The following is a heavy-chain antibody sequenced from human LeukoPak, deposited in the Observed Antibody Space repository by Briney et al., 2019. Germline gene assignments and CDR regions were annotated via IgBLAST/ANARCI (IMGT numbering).Heavy chain of an antibody. D-gene: IGHD1-26*01. Sequence: PGGSLRLSCAASGFTFSSYEMNWVRQAPGKGLEWVSYISSSGSTIYYADSVKGRFTISRDNSKNTLYLQMNSLRAEDTAVYYCAKWERPSWGYWGQGTLVTVSS. V-gene: IGHV3-48*03. J-gene: IGHJ4*02. CDR1: GFTFSSYE. CDR2: ISSSGSTI. CDR3: AKWERPSWGY.